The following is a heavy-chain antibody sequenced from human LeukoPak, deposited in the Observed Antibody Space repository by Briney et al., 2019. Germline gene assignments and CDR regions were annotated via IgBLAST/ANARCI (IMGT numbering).Heavy chain of an antibody. CDR2: IYHSGST. D-gene: IGHD3-22*01. CDR1: GHSIINSYY. J-gene: IGHJ3*02. V-gene: IGHV4-38-2*02. CDR3: AREYYDSTTVTETNAFDI. Sequence: SETLSLTCTVSGHSIINSYYWGWIRQPPGKGLEWIGSIYHSGSTYYNPSLKSRVTISVDTSKNQFSLKLSSVTAADTAVYYCAREYYDSTTVTETNAFDIWGQGTMVTVSS.